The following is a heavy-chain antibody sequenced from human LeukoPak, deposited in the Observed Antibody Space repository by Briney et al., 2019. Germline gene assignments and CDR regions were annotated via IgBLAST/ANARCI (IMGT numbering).Heavy chain of an antibody. CDR3: ARDLRYCSSTSCSNYYYYGMDV. CDR2: IYYSGST. J-gene: IGHJ6*02. Sequence: SETLSLTCTVSGGSISSSSYYWGWIRQPPGKGLEWIGSIYYSGSTYYNPSLKSRVTISVDKSKNQFSLKLSSVTAADTAVYYCARDLRYCSSTSCSNYYYYGMDVWGQGTTVTVSS. CDR1: GGSISSSSYY. V-gene: IGHV4-39*07. D-gene: IGHD2-2*01.